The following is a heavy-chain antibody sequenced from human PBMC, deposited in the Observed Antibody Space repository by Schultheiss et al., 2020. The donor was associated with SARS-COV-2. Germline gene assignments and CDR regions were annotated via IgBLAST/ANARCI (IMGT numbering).Heavy chain of an antibody. CDR1: GGSISSYY. V-gene: IGHV4-4*07. CDR2: IYTSGST. Sequence: SETLSLTCTVSGGSISSYYWSWIRQPAGKGLEWIGRIYTSGSTNYNPSLKSRVTISVDTSKNQFSLKLSSVTAADTAVYYCARGQLTMISPDAFDIWGQGTMVTVSS. J-gene: IGHJ3*02. CDR3: ARGQLTMISPDAFDI. D-gene: IGHD3-22*01.